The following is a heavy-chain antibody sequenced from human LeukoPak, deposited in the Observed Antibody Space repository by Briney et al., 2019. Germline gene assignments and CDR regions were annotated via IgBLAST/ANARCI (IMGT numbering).Heavy chain of an antibody. CDR1: GFTFINAW. CDR2: IYSDGTT. Sequence: PGGSLRLSCAASGFTFINAWMSWVRQAPGKGLEWVSLIYSDGTTYYADSVKGRFTISRDNSKNTLYLQMSSLRVEDTAVYYCARYITKMAGGRGFDYWGQGTLVTVSS. J-gene: IGHJ4*02. CDR3: ARYITKMAGGRGFDY. V-gene: IGHV3-53*01. D-gene: IGHD6-19*01.